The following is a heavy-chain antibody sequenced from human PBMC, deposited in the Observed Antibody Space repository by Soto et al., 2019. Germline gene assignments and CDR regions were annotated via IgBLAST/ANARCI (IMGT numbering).Heavy chain of an antibody. CDR2: ISYDGSNK. J-gene: IGHJ4*02. CDR1: GFTFSSYA. CDR3: ARGGGEGDLDY. Sequence: QVQLVESGGGVVQPGRSLRLSCAASGFTFSSYAMHWVRQAPGKGLEWVAVISYDGSNKYYADSVKGRFTISRDNSKNTLYLQMNSLRAEDTAVYYCARGGGEGDLDYWGQGTLVTVSS. D-gene: IGHD2-21*01. V-gene: IGHV3-30-3*01.